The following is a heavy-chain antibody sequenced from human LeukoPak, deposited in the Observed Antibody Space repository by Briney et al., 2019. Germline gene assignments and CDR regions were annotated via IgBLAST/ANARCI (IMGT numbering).Heavy chain of an antibody. CDR3: AKGRDYYDSSGYSGFDY. CDR2: ISYDGSNK. D-gene: IGHD3-22*01. J-gene: IGHJ4*02. CDR1: GFTFSNAW. Sequence: GGSLRLSCAASGFTFSNAWMSWVRQAPGKGLEWVAVISYDGSNKYYADSVKGRFTISRDNSKNTLYLQMNSLRAEDTAVYYCAKGRDYYDSSGYSGFDYWGQGTLVTVSS. V-gene: IGHV3-30*18.